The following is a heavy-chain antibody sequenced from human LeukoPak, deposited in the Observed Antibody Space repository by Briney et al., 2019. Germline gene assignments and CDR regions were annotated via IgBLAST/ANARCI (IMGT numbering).Heavy chain of an antibody. Sequence: SETLSLTCTVYGTSIGSGRHYWNWLRQHPGKGLEWIGYIYYSGGTYTTPSLKSRVTMSVDTSKNQFSLKLNSVTAADTAVYYCARSHPFDHWGQGTLVIVSS. J-gene: IGHJ5*02. CDR3: ARSHPFDH. V-gene: IGHV4-31*03. CDR2: IYYSGGT. CDR1: GTSIGSGRHY.